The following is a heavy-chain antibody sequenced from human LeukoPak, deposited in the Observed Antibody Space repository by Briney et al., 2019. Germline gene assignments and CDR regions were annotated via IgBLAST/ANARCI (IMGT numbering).Heavy chain of an antibody. J-gene: IGHJ4*02. D-gene: IGHD3-16*01. Sequence: ASVKVSCKASGYTFTTYGISWVRQAPGEDLEWMGWISAYGGNTDSAQNFQGRVTMTTDTSTSTAYMELRSLRSDDTAVYYCARGPYTAHVGGAYRDVYFFDHWGQGTLVTVSS. CDR2: ISAYGGNT. CDR3: ARGPYTAHVGGAYRDVYFFDH. V-gene: IGHV1-18*01. CDR1: GYTFTTYG.